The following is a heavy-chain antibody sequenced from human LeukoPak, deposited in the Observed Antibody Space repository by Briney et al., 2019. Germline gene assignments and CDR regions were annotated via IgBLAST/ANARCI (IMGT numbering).Heavy chain of an antibody. J-gene: IGHJ4*02. CDR3: ARRIAAAGTGWGTPPDY. V-gene: IGHV4-39*01. CDR1: GGSISSSSYY. D-gene: IGHD6-13*01. Sequence: PSETLSLTCTVSGGSISSSSYYWGWIRQPPGKGLEWIGSIYYSGSTYYNPSLKSRVTISVDTSKNQFSLKLSSVTAADTAVYYCARRIAAAGTGWGTPPDYWGQGTLVTVSS. CDR2: IYYSGST.